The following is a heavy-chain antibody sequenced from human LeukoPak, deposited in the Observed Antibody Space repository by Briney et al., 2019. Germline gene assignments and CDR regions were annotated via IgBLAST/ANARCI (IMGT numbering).Heavy chain of an antibody. CDR2: IYWDDDK. CDR1: GFPLTTSGVG. D-gene: IGHD2-8*02. CDR3: AHRPAYQTGGGAFDI. V-gene: IGHV2-5*02. Sequence: SGPTLVKPTQTLTLTCTFSGFPLTTSGVGVGWIRQPPGKALEWLALIYWDDDKRYSPSLKSRLTITKDTSKNQVVLTMTNMDPVDTATYYCAHRPAYQTGGGAFDIWGQGAMVTVSS. J-gene: IGHJ3*02.